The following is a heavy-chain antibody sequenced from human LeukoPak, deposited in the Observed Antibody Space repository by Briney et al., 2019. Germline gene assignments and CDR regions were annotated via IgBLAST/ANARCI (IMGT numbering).Heavy chain of an antibody. V-gene: IGHV3-48*04. J-gene: IGHJ4*02. CDR1: GFTFSSHN. CDR2: ISSSSTI. CDR3: ARDGNIIRGAPSDY. Sequence: GGSLRLSCAASGFTFSSHNMNWVRQAPGKGLEWVSYISSSSTIYYADSVKGRFTISRDNAKNSLYLQMNSLRAEDTAVYYCARDGNIIRGAPSDYWGQGTLVTVSS. D-gene: IGHD3-10*01.